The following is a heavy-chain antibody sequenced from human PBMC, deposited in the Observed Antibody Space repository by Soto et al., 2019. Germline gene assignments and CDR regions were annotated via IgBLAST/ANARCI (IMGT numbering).Heavy chain of an antibody. CDR2: IYWNDEK. V-gene: IGHV2-5*01. D-gene: IGHD3-10*01. J-gene: IGHJ5*02. Sequence: SGPTLVNPTQTLTQTCSFSGFSLTTGVGVGWIRQPPGKALEWLAIIYWNDEKLYNPSLKTRLTITKDTSQNQVVLTVTDMDPVDTATYYCAHRVNMARGPYNYFGPWGQGTLVTVSS. CDR1: GFSLTTGVG. CDR3: AHRVNMARGPYNYFGP.